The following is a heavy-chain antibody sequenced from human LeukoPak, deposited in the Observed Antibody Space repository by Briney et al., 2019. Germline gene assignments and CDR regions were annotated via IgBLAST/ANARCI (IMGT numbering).Heavy chain of an antibody. CDR2: INAGNGNT. CDR1: EYTFTSYA. D-gene: IGHD3-9*01. J-gene: IGHJ6*02. CDR3: ARVSEYYDILTGYYIADYYGMDV. V-gene: IGHV1-3*01. Sequence: ASVKVSCTASEYTFTSYAMHWVRQAPGQRLEWMGWINAGNGNTKYSQKFQGRVTITRDTSASTAYMELSSLRSEDTAVYYCARVSEYYDILTGYYIADYYGMDVWGQGTTVTVSS.